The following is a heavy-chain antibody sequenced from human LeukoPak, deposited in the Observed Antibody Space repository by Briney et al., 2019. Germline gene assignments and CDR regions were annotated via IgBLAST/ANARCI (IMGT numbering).Heavy chain of an antibody. CDR3: ASLGLTGNWFDP. J-gene: IGHJ5*02. D-gene: IGHD4/OR15-4a*01. V-gene: IGHV4-59*01. Sequence: SETLSLTCTVSGGSISSYYWSWVRQPPGKGLEWIGYIYYSGSTNYNPSLKSRVTISVDTSKNQFSLKLSSVTAADTPVYYCASLGLTGNWFDPWGQGTLVTVSS. CDR2: IYYSGST. CDR1: GGSISSYY.